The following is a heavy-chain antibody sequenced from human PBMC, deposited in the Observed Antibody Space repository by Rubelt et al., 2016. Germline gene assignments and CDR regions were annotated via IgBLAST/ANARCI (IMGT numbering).Heavy chain of an antibody. CDR3: ARDGYYASSSYPDY. Sequence: LVQPGESLRLSCEGSGFTFSSYSMDWVRQVPGKGLEWISYISGGMETIYYADSVRGRFTISRDNAKNSLYLQMDSLRVEDTAVYYCARDGYYASSSYPDYWGQGTLATVSS. CDR1: GFTFSSYS. V-gene: IGHV3-48*04. CDR2: ISGGMETI. J-gene: IGHJ4*02. D-gene: IGHD3-22*01.